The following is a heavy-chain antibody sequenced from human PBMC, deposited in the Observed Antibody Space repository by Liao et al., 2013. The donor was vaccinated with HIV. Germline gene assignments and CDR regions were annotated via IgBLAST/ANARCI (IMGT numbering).Heavy chain of an antibody. CDR3: ARTDQYYDYWNGYENWFDP. V-gene: IGHV4-4*07. Sequence: QVQLHESGPGLVKPSETLSLTCTVSGGSISSHYWSWIRQPAGKGLEWIGRIYSSGSANYNPSLKSRVTMSVDTSKNQFSLKLSSVTAADTAVYYCARTDQYYDYWNGYENWFDPGAREPWSPSPQ. D-gene: IGHD3-3*01. CDR1: GGSISSHY. CDR2: IYSSGSA. J-gene: IGHJ5*02.